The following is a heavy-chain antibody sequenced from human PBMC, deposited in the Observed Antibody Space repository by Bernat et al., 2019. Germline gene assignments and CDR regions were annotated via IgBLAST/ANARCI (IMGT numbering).Heavy chain of an antibody. D-gene: IGHD3-10*01. CDR1: GFTFSSYG. CDR3: ARDVGDYYGSGSPSDY. V-gene: IGHV3-30*03. CDR2: ISYDGSNK. J-gene: IGHJ4*02. Sequence: QVQLVESGGGVVQPGRSLRLSCAASGFTFSSYGMHWVRQAPGKGLEWVAVISYDGSNKYYADSVKGRFTISRDNSKNTLYLQMNSLRAEDTAVYYCARDVGDYYGSGSPSDYWGQGTLVTVSS.